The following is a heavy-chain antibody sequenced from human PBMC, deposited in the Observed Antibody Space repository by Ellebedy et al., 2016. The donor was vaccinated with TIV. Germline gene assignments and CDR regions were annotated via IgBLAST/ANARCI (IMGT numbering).Heavy chain of an antibody. Sequence: SQTLSLTCAISGDSVSSNSPTWNWIRQSPSRGLEWLGRTYYRSKWYYEYAVSVYSRITINSDTSKNQFSLQLNSVTPEDTAVYYCARYNSGWKIFDYWGQGTLVTVSS. CDR2: TYYRSKWYY. CDR1: GDSVSSNSPT. J-gene: IGHJ4*02. D-gene: IGHD6-19*01. V-gene: IGHV6-1*01. CDR3: ARYNSGWKIFDY.